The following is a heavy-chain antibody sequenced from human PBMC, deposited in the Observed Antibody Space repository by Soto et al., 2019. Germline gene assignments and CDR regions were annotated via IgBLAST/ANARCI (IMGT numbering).Heavy chain of an antibody. Sequence: ASVKVSCKASGYTFTSYDINWVRQATGQGLEWMGWMNPNSGNTGYAQKFQGRVTMTRNTSISTAYMELSSLRSEDTAVYYCARGRITMVRGSRYYYMDVWGKGTTVTVSS. D-gene: IGHD3-10*01. CDR2: MNPNSGNT. J-gene: IGHJ6*03. V-gene: IGHV1-8*01. CDR3: ARGRITMVRGSRYYYMDV. CDR1: GYTFTSYD.